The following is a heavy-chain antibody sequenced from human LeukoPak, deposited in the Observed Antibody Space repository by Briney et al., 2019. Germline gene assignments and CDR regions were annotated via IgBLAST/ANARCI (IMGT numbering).Heavy chain of an antibody. CDR1: GFTFNTYA. CDR2: ISGHGRST. J-gene: IGHJ5*02. D-gene: IGHD2-15*01. Sequence: PGGSLRLPCAASGFTFNTYAMNWVRQAPGKGLEWVSAISGHGRSTYYADSVKGRFSISRDNSNNTLYLEMNSLRAEDTAVYYCAKDDCSGGSCFEYFDHWGQGTLVTVSS. CDR3: AKDDCSGGSCFEYFDH. V-gene: IGHV3-23*01.